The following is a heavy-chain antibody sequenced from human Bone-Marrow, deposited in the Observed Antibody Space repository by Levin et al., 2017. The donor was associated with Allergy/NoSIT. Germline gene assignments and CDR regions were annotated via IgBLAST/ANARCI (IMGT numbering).Heavy chain of an antibody. CDR1: GFTFSSYA. CDR2: ISGSGGST. Sequence: GGSLRLSCAASGFTFSSYAMSWVRQAPGKGLEWVSAISGSGGSTYYADSVKGRFTISRDNSKNTLYLQMNSLRAEDTAVYYCAKDPDPGVLWFGETHYGMDVWGQGTTVTVSS. V-gene: IGHV3-23*01. D-gene: IGHD3-10*01. J-gene: IGHJ6*02. CDR3: AKDPDPGVLWFGETHYGMDV.